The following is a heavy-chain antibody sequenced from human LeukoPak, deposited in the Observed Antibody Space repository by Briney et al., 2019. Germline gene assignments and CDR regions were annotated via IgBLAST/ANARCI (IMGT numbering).Heavy chain of an antibody. CDR1: GYTFTSYA. CDR2: INAGNGNT. Sequence: ASVKVSCKAPGYTFTSYAMHWVRQAPGQRLEWMGWINAGNGNTKYSQKFQSRVTITRDTSASTAYMELSSLRSEDTAVYYCARDRYYYDSSGYAYYFDYWGQGTLVTVSS. CDR3: ARDRYYYDSSGYAYYFDY. V-gene: IGHV1-3*01. D-gene: IGHD3-22*01. J-gene: IGHJ4*02.